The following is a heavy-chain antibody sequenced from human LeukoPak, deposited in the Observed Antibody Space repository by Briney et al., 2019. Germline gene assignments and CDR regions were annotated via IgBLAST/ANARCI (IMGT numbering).Heavy chain of an antibody. V-gene: IGHV4-39*01. D-gene: IGHD3-3*01. Sequence: PSETLSLTCTVSGGSISSSSFYWGWIRQPPGKGLEWIGSIYYSGSAYYNPSLKSRVTISGDASRNQFSLRLSSVTAADTAVYYCVSTLRFLPYRRFDYWGQGTLVTVSS. J-gene: IGHJ4*02. CDR2: IYYSGSA. CDR1: GGSISSSSFY. CDR3: VSTLRFLPYRRFDY.